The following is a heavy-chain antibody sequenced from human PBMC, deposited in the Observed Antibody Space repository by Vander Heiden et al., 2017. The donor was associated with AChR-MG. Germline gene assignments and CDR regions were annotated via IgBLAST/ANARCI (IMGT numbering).Heavy chain of an antibody. CDR1: GGSFSTASYD. CDR2: IYYSGST. Sequence: QVQLQESGPGLVKPSETLSLTCTVSGGSFSTASYDWSWIRQPPGKGLEWIGYIYYSGSTNYNPSLKSRVTISVDTSKNQFSLKLSSVTAADTAVYYCARWESYDFWSGPNWFDPWGQGTLVTVSS. CDR3: ARWESYDFWSGPNWFDP. V-gene: IGHV4-61*01. J-gene: IGHJ5*02. D-gene: IGHD3-3*01.